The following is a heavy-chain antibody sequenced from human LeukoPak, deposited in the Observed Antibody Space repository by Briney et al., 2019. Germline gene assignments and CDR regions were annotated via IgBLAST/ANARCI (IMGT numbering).Heavy chain of an antibody. Sequence: SETLSLTCAVSGGSISSITWWSWVRQPPGERLEWIGEIYHTGSTNYNPSLKSRVTMSVDKSKNQFSLNLSSVTAADTAVYYCAREGGPQSLRGTFDPWGQGALVTVSS. CDR3: AREGGPQSLRGTFDP. J-gene: IGHJ5*02. CDR2: IYHTGST. D-gene: IGHD1-1*01. V-gene: IGHV4-4*02. CDR1: GGSISSITW.